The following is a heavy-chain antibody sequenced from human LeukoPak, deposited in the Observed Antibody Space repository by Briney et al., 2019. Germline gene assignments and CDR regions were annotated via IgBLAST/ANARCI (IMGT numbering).Heavy chain of an antibody. D-gene: IGHD4-11*01. CDR2: ISTSSDYI. Sequence: GGSLRLSCVASEFTFRSYNMNWVRQAPGKGLEWVSSISTSSDYIYYADSVKGRFTISRDNAKNSLILQMNSLRAEDTAVYFCTRSKSLVVDYWGQGTLVTVSS. CDR1: EFTFRSYN. CDR3: TRSKSLVVDY. V-gene: IGHV3-21*06. J-gene: IGHJ4*02.